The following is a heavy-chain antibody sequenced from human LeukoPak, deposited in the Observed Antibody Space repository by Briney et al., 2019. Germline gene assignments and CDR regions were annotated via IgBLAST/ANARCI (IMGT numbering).Heavy chain of an antibody. J-gene: IGHJ6*03. CDR1: GFTFNNYA. CDR2: ISGSGGST. CDR3: AKDLDTYSYYYHMHV. Sequence: GGSLRLSCAASGFTFNNYAMSWVRQAPGKGLEWVSAISGSGGSTYYADPVKGRFTISRDNSKNTLYLQMNSLRAEDTAVYYCAKDLDTYSYYYHMHVWGKGTTVTVS. V-gene: IGHV3-23*01. D-gene: IGHD5-18*01.